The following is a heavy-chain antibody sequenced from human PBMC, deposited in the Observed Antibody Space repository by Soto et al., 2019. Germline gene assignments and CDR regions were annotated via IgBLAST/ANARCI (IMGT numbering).Heavy chain of an antibody. J-gene: IGHJ6*01. V-gene: IGHV3-21*01. D-gene: IGHD3-3*01. CDR3: ESVIDYFWGGCGWGYCYNDLDV. Sequence: GGSLRLSCAASGFTFSSYSMNWVRQAPGKGLEWVSSISSSSSYIYYADSVKGRFTISRDNANNSPYLQMNSPRADDTAVYYCESVIDYFWGGCGWGYCYNDLDVWGQGTTVTVSS. CDR1: GFTFSSYS. CDR2: ISSSSSYI.